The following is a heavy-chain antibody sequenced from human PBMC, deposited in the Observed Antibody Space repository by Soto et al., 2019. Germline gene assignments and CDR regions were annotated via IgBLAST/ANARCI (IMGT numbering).Heavy chain of an antibody. CDR3: ASVPYDILTGPGDYFDY. D-gene: IGHD3-9*01. Sequence: ASVKGSCKVSGYSLTELSMHWVRQASGKGLEWMGGLDPDNDETIYAQKLQGRVTMTEDTSASTAYMELRSLRSEDTAVYYCASVPYDILTGPGDYFDYWGQGTLVTVSS. CDR2: LDPDNDET. V-gene: IGHV1-24*01. CDR1: GYSLTELS. J-gene: IGHJ4*02.